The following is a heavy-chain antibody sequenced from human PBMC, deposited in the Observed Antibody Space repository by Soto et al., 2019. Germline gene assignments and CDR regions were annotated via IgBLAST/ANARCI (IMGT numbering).Heavy chain of an antibody. CDR1: GFTFSDYY. CDR2: ISSSGSTI. V-gene: IGHV3-11*01. Sequence: GGSLRLSCAASGFTFSDYYMSWIRQAPGKGLEWVSYISSSGSTIYYADSVKGRFTISRDNAKNSLYLQMNSLRAEDTAVYYCARPHDYGDYANAWDIWGQGTMVTVSS. J-gene: IGHJ3*02. CDR3: ARPHDYGDYANAWDI. D-gene: IGHD4-17*01.